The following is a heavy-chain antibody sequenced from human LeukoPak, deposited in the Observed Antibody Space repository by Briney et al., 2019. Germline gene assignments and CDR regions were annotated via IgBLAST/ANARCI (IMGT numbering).Heavy chain of an antibody. D-gene: IGHD3-10*01. Sequence: QVGGSLRLSCAASGFTFSSYGMHWVRQAPGKGLEWVAFIRYDGSNKDYADSVKGQFTISRDNSKNTLNLQMNSLRAEDTAVYYCAKDQDGVEVVLLHDAFDIWGQGTMVTVSS. J-gene: IGHJ3*02. V-gene: IGHV3-30*02. CDR1: GFTFSSYG. CDR3: AKDQDGVEVVLLHDAFDI. CDR2: IRYDGSNK.